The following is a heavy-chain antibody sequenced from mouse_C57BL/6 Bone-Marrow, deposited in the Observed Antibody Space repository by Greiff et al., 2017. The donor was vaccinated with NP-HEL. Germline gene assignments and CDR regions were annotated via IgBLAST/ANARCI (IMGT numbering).Heavy chain of an antibody. CDR3: ARQYGSSYRAMDY. V-gene: IGHV1-7*01. CDR1: GYTFTSYW. Sequence: QVHVKQSGAELAKPGASVKLSCKASGYTFTSYWMHWVKQRPGQGLEWIGYINPSSGYTKYNQKFKDKATLTADKSSSTAYMQLSSLTYEDSAVYYCARQYGSSYRAMDYWGQGTSVTVSS. J-gene: IGHJ4*01. D-gene: IGHD1-1*01. CDR2: INPSSGYT.